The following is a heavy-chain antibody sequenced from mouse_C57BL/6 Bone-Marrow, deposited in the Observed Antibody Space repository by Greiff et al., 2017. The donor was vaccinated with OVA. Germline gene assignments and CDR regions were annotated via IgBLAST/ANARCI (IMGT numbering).Heavy chain of an antibody. D-gene: IGHD1-1*01. CDR1: GFNIKDDY. CDR2: IDPENGDT. Sequence: SGAELVRPGASVKLSCTASGFNIKDDYMHWVKQRPEQGLEWIGWIDPENGDTEYASKFQGKATITADTSSNTAYLQLSSLTSEDTAVYYCRTVVGAMDYWGQGTSVTVSS. CDR3: RTVVGAMDY. J-gene: IGHJ4*01. V-gene: IGHV14-4*01.